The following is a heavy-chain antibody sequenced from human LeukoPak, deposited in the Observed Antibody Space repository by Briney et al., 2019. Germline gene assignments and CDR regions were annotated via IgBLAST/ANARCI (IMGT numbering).Heavy chain of an antibody. Sequence: SETLSLTCTASGGSFISYYWSWIRQPPGKGLEWIGYIYYSGSTNYNPSLKSRVTISVDTSKNQFSLKLSSVTAADTAVSYCARAPLYKWLRLAAGYYYYMDVWGKGTTVTVSS. CDR3: ARAPLYKWLRLAAGYYYYMDV. J-gene: IGHJ6*03. V-gene: IGHV4-59*01. CDR1: GGSFISYY. CDR2: IYYSGST. D-gene: IGHD5-12*01.